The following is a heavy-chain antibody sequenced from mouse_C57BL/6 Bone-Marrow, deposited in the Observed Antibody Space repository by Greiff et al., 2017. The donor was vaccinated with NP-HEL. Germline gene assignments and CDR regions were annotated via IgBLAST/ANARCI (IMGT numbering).Heavy chain of an antibody. V-gene: IGHV5-4*01. Sequence: EVQVVQSGGGLVKPGGSLKLSCAASGFTFSSYDMSWVRQTPEKRLEWVATISDGGSYTNYPHNIKGRFTISRDNAKNKLYLQMSHLKTEDTARDYCARGVDYGIGCDVWGTGSTITVT. D-gene: IGHD1-1*01. J-gene: IGHJ1*03. CDR3: ARGVDYGIGCDV. CDR1: GFTFSSYD. CDR2: ISDGGSYT.